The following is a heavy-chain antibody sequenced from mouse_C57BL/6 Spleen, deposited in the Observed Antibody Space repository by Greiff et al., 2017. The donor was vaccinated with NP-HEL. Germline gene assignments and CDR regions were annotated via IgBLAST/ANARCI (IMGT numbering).Heavy chain of an antibody. CDR1: GFTFSDYG. V-gene: IGHV5-17*01. Sequence: EVKLMESGGGLVKPGGSLKLSCAASGFTFSDYGMHWVRQAPEKGLEWVAYISSGSSTIYYADTVKGRFTISRDNAKNTLFLQMTSLRSEDTAMYYCAREEHYGYSMDYWGQGTSVTVSS. CDR2: ISSGSSTI. J-gene: IGHJ4*01. D-gene: IGHD1-1*02. CDR3: AREEHYGYSMDY.